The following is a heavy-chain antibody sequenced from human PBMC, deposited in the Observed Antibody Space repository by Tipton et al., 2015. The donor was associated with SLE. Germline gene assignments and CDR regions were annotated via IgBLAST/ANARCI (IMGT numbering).Heavy chain of an antibody. CDR3: ASRGYSTGWYYYYGMDV. J-gene: IGHJ6*02. CDR1: GGSISSGGYS. CDR2: IYHSGST. V-gene: IGHV4-30-2*01. Sequence: TLSLTCAVSGGSISSGGYSWSWIRQPPGKGLEWIGYIYHSGSTYYNPSLKSRVTISVDRSKNQFSLKLSSVTAADTAVYYCASRGYSTGWYYYYGMDVWGQGTTVTVSS. D-gene: IGHD5-18*01.